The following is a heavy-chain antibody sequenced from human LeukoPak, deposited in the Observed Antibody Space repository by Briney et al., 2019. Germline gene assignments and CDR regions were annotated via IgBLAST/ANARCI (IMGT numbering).Heavy chain of an antibody. CDR2: INPNSGGT. V-gene: IGHV1-2*02. CDR1: GYTFTDYY. J-gene: IGHJ4*02. D-gene: IGHD3-10*01. Sequence: SVKVSCKASGYTFTDYYMHWVRQAPGHGLEWMGWINPNSGGTNYAQKFQGRVTMTRDTSISTAYMELSRLRSGDTAVYYCARVKYYYGSGPFRYFDYWGQGTLVTVSS. CDR3: ARVKYYYGSGPFRYFDY.